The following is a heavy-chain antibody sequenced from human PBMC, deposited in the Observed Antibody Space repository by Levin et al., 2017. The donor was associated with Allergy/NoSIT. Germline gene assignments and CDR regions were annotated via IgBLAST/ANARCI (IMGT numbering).Heavy chain of an antibody. CDR2: ISGSGTTI. D-gene: IGHD4-17*01. Sequence: LSLTCAASGFTFSDYYMSWIRQAPGKGLEWVSYISGSGTTIYYADSVKGRFVISRDNAKNSLYLQMNSLRAEDTAFYYCATSGVTTVTTGLDYWGQGTLVTVSS. CDR1: GFTFSDYY. CDR3: ATSGVTTVTTGLDY. V-gene: IGHV3-11*01. J-gene: IGHJ4*02.